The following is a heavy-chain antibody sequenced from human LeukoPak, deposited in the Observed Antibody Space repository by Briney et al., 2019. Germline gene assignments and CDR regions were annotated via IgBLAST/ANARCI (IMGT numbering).Heavy chain of an antibody. CDR2: INPSGGST. CDR3: APSLTRTGVDY. Sequence: ASVKVSCKASGYTFTSYCISWVRQAPGQGLEWMGIINPSGGSTSYAQKSKGRVTMTRDMSTSTVYMELSSLRSEDTAVYYCAPSLTRTGVDYWGQGTLVTVSS. J-gene: IGHJ4*02. D-gene: IGHD4-17*01. V-gene: IGHV1-46*01. CDR1: GYTFTSYC.